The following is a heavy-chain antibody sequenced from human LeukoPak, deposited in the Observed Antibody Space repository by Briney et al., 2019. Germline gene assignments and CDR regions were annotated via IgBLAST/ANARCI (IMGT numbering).Heavy chain of an antibody. CDR3: AREISSSWYYFDY. CDR1: GFTFSSYS. D-gene: IGHD6-13*01. J-gene: IGHJ4*02. CDR2: ISSSSSYI. Sequence: GGSLRLSCAASGFTFSSYSMNWFRQAPGKGLEWVSSISSSSSYIYYADSVKGRFTISRDNAKNSLYLQMNSLRAEDTAVYYCAREISSSWYYFDYWGQGTLVTVSS. V-gene: IGHV3-21*01.